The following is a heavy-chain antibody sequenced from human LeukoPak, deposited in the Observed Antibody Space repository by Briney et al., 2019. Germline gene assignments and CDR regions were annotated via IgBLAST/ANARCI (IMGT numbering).Heavy chain of an antibody. J-gene: IGHJ4*02. CDR2: IYYSGST. CDR1: GGSISSSSYY. D-gene: IGHD3-10*01. Sequence: SETLSLTCTVSGGSISSSSYYWGWIRQPPGKGLGWIGSIYYSGSTYYNPSLKSRVTISVDTSKNQFSLKLSSVTAADTAVYYCARFGIYGSGSYSRPYDYWGQGTLVTVSS. V-gene: IGHV4-39*01. CDR3: ARFGIYGSGSYSRPYDY.